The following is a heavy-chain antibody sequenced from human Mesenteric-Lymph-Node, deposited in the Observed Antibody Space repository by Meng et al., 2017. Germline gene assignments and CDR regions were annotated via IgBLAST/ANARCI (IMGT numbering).Heavy chain of an antibody. CDR1: GDSVSSNSAA. Sequence: QRQQSGQGLGNPPQTLSLTCAMSGDSVSSNSAAWNWIRQSPSRGLEWLGRTYYRSKWYNDYAVSVKSRITINPDTSKNQFSLQLNSVTPEDTAVYYCARWLSSNKLFDYWGQGTLVTVSS. J-gene: IGHJ4*02. CDR3: ARWLSSNKLFDY. CDR2: TYYRSKWYN. V-gene: IGHV6-1*01. D-gene: IGHD6-13*01.